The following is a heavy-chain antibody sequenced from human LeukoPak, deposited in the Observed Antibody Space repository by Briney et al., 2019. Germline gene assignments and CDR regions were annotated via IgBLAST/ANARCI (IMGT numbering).Heavy chain of an antibody. D-gene: IGHD1-1*01. Sequence: PGRSLTLSCAASEFTFTTYGMHWVRQAPGKGLEWVAFIYYSGGNIYYADYVKGRFTISRDISKNTLYLQMDSLRAEDTAIYYCARDWKTNSFDYWGQGTLVTVSS. J-gene: IGHJ4*02. V-gene: IGHV3-33*01. CDR2: IYYSGGNI. CDR1: EFTFTTYG. CDR3: ARDWKTNSFDY.